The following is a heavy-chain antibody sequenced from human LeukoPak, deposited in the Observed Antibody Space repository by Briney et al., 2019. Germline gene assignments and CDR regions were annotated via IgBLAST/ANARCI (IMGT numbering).Heavy chain of an antibody. D-gene: IGHD3-10*01. Sequence: PSETLSLTCAVCGGSFSDYYWSWIRQPPGKGLEWIGEINHSGSTNYNPSLKSRVTISVDTSKNQFSLKLSSVTAADTAVYYCARVLNMVRGVWGGFVVYWGQRTMVTVSS. J-gene: IGHJ4*02. CDR2: INHSGST. CDR1: GGSFSDYY. V-gene: IGHV4-34*01. CDR3: ARVLNMVRGVWGGFVVY.